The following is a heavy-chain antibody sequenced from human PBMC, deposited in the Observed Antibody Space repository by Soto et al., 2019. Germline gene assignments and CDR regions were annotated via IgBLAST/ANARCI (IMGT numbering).Heavy chain of an antibody. CDR2: ISAYNGNT. CDR1: GYTFTSYG. Sequence: ASVKVSCKASGYTFTSYGISWVRQAPGQGLERMGWISAYNGNTNYAQKLQGRVTMTTDTSTSTAYMELRGLRSDDTAVYYCATYYCSSTSCYPYYYYGMDVWGQGTTVTVSS. J-gene: IGHJ6*02. D-gene: IGHD2-2*01. V-gene: IGHV1-18*04. CDR3: ATYYCSSTSCYPYYYYGMDV.